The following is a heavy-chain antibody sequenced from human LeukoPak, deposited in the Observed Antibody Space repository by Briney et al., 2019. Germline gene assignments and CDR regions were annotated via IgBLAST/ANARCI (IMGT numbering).Heavy chain of an antibody. CDR3: ATHTTLNRALDY. Sequence: ASVKVSCKVSGYTLTELSMHWVRQAPGKGLEWMGGFDPGDGETIYAQKFQGRVTMTEDTSTDTAYMELSSLRSEDTAVYYCATHTTLNRALDYWGQGTLVTVSS. D-gene: IGHD2/OR15-2a*01. CDR1: GYTLTELS. CDR2: FDPGDGET. J-gene: IGHJ4*02. V-gene: IGHV1-24*01.